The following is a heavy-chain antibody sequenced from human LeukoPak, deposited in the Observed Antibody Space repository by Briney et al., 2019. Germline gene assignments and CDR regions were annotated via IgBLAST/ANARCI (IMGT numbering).Heavy chain of an antibody. Sequence: SVKVSCKASGGTFSSYAISWVRQAPGQGLEWMGGIIPIFGTANYAQKFQGRVTITTDESTSTAYMELSILRSEDTAVYYCASVYCSGGSCYSFHFDYWGQGTLVTVSS. CDR2: IIPIFGTA. D-gene: IGHD2-15*01. CDR3: ASVYCSGGSCYSFHFDY. CDR1: GGTFSSYA. V-gene: IGHV1-69*05. J-gene: IGHJ4*02.